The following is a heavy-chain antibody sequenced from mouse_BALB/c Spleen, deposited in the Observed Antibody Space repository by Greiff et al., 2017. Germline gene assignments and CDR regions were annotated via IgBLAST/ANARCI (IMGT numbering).Heavy chain of an antibody. CDR2: ISSGGST. CDR3: ARDYYDYDVGAMDY. D-gene: IGHD2-4*01. Sequence: EVMLVESGGGLVKPGGSLKLSCAASGFTFSSYAMSWVRQTPEKRLEWVASISSGGSTYYPDSVKGRFTISRDNARNILYLQMSSLRSEDRAMYYCARDYYDYDVGAMDYWGQGTSVTVSS. V-gene: IGHV5-6-5*01. J-gene: IGHJ4*01. CDR1: GFTFSSYA.